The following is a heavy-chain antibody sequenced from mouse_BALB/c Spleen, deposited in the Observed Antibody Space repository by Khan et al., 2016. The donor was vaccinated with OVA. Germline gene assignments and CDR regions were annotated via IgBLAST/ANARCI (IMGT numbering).Heavy chain of an antibody. Sequence: QVQLQQSGAALAKPGASVKMSCKASGYTFSTYWMHWVKQRPGQGLEWIGHINPSNNYTNYNQNFKDKATLIVDKSSSTAYMQLNSLTSEDSAVYYCVREGAYYRSDGWFAYWGQGTLVTVSA. CDR1: GYTFSTYW. CDR3: VREGAYYRSDGWFAY. J-gene: IGHJ3*01. V-gene: IGHV1-7*01. D-gene: IGHD2-14*01. CDR2: INPSNNYT.